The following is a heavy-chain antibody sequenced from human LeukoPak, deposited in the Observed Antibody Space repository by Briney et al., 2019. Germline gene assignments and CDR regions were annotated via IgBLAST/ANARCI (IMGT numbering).Heavy chain of an antibody. CDR3: AREGGVDDLQYTKGGYYFDY. Sequence: SETLSLTCTVSGGSIRSGSYYWSWIRQPAGKGLEWIGRIQTSGSTNYNPSLKSRVTISVDTSKNQFSLKLRSVTAADTAVYYCAREGGVDDLQYTKGGYYFDYWGQGTLVTVSS. CDR1: GGSIRSGSYY. CDR2: IQTSGST. D-gene: IGHD3-3*01. J-gene: IGHJ4*02. V-gene: IGHV4-61*02.